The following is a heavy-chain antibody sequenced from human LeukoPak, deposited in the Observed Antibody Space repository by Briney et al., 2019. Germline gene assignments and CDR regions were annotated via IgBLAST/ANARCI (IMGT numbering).Heavy chain of an antibody. CDR3: ARDLAY. Sequence: GGSLRLSCAPSGFTVSSNYMSWVRQAPGKGLEWVSVIYSGGSTYYADSVKGRFTISRDNSKNTLYLQMNSLRAEDTAVYYCARDLAYWGQGTLVTVSS. CDR2: IYSGGST. J-gene: IGHJ4*02. CDR1: GFTVSSNY. V-gene: IGHV3-66*02.